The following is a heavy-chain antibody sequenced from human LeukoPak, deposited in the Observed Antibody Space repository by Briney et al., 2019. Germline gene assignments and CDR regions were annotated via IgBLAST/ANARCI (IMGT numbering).Heavy chain of an antibody. Sequence: SETLSLTCAVYGGSFSGYYWSWIRQPPGKGLEWIGEINHSGSTNYNPSLKSRVTISVDTSKNQFSLKLSSATAADTAVYYCARIGALAARLDYWGQGTLVTVSS. CDR2: INHSGST. CDR3: ARIGALAARLDY. CDR1: GGSFSGYY. J-gene: IGHJ4*02. V-gene: IGHV4-34*01. D-gene: IGHD6-6*01.